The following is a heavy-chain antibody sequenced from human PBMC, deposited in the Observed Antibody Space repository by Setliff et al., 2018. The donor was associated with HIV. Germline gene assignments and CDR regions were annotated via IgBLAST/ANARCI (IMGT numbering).Heavy chain of an antibody. CDR1: GGSFSVYY. V-gene: IGHV4-34*01. Sequence: LSLTCAVSGGSFSVYYWRWIRQPPGKGLEWIGEINHSGRTNYNPSLKSRITISVDTSKDQFSLKLSSVTAADTAVYYCARGARLLTGYADRWDYYYMRIWGKGTTVTV. CDR2: INHSGRT. J-gene: IGHJ6*03. D-gene: IGHD2-8*01. CDR3: ARGARLLTGYADRWDYYYMRI.